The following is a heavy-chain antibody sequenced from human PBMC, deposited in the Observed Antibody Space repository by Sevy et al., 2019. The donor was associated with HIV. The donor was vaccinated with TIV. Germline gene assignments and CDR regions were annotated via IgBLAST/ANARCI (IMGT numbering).Heavy chain of an antibody. CDR1: GIIFTTSG. J-gene: IGHJ6*02. V-gene: IGHV3-30*18. CDR3: AKDFTGYNGMDV. D-gene: IGHD3-9*01. CDR2: ISYDGRNK. Sequence: GGSLRLSCAVSGIIFTTSGMHWVRHATGKGREWVAVISYDGRNKFYGDSVTGRFTISRDNSKNIPYLHMSSLRVEDTAVYYCAKDFTGYNGMDVWGQGTMVTVSS.